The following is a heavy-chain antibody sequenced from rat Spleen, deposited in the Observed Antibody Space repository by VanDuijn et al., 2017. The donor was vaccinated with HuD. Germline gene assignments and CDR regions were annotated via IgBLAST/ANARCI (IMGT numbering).Heavy chain of an antibody. CDR2: ITNASGGT. D-gene: IGHD1-6*01. CDR3: TTYSDYATSPFAY. V-gene: IGHV5-20*01. CDR1: GFTFSDYN. Sequence: EVHLVESGGGLVQPGRSLKLSCAASGFTFSDYNMAWVRQAPGKGLEWVASITNASGGTHYPDSVKGRFTISRDIAKSTLYLQMNNLRSEDTATYYCTTYSDYATSPFAYWGRGTLVTVSS. J-gene: IGHJ3*01.